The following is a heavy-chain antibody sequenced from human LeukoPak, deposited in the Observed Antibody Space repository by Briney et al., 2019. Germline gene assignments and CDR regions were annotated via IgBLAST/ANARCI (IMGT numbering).Heavy chain of an antibody. CDR2: ISASGDRT. D-gene: IGHD2-15*01. V-gene: IGHV3-23*01. CDR1: GSTFRNYP. CDR3: AKDPNGDRVGGFDM. Sequence: PGGSLRLSCELSGSTFRNYPMSCVRQAPRKGPEWVSGISASGDRTHYADSVKGRFIISRDSSKNTVFLQMNSLRVEDTALYYCAKDPNGDRVGGFDMWGQGTMVTVSS. J-gene: IGHJ3*02.